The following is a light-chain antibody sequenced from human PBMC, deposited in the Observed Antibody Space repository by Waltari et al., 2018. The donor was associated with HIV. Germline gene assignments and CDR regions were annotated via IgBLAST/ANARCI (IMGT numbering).Light chain of an antibody. V-gene: IGKV2-28*01. CDR3: MQALQCP. CDR2: LGS. J-gene: IGKJ1*01. CDR1: QSLLHSNGYNY. Sequence: DIVMTQSPLSLPVTPGEPASISCRSSQSLLHSNGYNYLDWYLQKPGQSPQLLIYLGSNRASGVPDRFSGSGSGTDFTLKISRVEAEDVGVYYCMQALQCPFGQGTKVEIK.